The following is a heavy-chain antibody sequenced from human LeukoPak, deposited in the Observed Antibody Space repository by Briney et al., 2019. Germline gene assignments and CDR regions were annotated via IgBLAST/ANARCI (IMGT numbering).Heavy chain of an antibody. CDR1: GYIFTNFG. CDR3: ARVGIEAVAGIFRKDFDY. CDR2: ISAYNGNT. J-gene: IGHJ4*02. Sequence: ASVKVSCKASGYIFTNFGFSWVRQAPGQGLEWMGWISAYNGNTNYAQKVQGRVTMTTDTSTSTAYMELRSLRSEDTAVYYCARVGIEAVAGIFRKDFDYWGQGTLVTVSS. V-gene: IGHV1-18*01. D-gene: IGHD6-19*01.